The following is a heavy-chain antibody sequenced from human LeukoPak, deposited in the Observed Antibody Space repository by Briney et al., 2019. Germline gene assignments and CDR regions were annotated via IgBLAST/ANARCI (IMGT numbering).Heavy chain of an antibody. Sequence: GGSLRLSCAASGFTFSSYSMNWVRQAPGKGLEWVSSISSSSSYIYYADSVKGRFTISRDNAKNSLYLQMNSLRAEDTAVYYCARDRTVVYFDYWGQGTLVTVSS. V-gene: IGHV3-21*01. J-gene: IGHJ4*02. CDR1: GFTFSSYS. D-gene: IGHD4-23*01. CDR3: ARDRTVVYFDY. CDR2: ISSSSSYI.